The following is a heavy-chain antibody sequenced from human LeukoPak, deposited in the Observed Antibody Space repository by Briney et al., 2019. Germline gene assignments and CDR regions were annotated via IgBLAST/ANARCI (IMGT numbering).Heavy chain of an antibody. Sequence: ASVKVSCKASGYTFTSNYIHWVRQAPGQGLEWMGMIYPRDGSISYAQKFQGRVTVTRDTSTSTVHMELSGLRSEDTAVYYCARDQEGFDYWGQGTLVTVSS. V-gene: IGHV1-46*01. CDR3: ARDQEGFDY. CDR1: GYTFTSNY. J-gene: IGHJ4*02. CDR2: IYPRDGSI.